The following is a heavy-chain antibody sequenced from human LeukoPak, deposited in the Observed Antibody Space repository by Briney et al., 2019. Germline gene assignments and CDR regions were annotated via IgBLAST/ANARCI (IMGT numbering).Heavy chain of an antibody. CDR2: ISGSGGST. CDR3: AKDIKLVPVPGVFDY. Sequence: GGSLRLSCAAPGFTFSSYAMSWVRQAPGKGLEWVSAISGSGGSTYYADSVKGRFTISRDNSKNTLYLQMNSLRAEDTAVYYCAKDIKLVPVPGVFDYWGQGTLVTVSS. J-gene: IGHJ4*02. CDR1: GFTFSSYA. V-gene: IGHV3-23*01. D-gene: IGHD6-13*01.